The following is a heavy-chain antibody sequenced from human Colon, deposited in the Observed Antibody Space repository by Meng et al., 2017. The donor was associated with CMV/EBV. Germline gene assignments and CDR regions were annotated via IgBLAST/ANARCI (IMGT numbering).Heavy chain of an antibody. CDR3: ARGSRASGGDFDY. CDR2: IYYSGTT. J-gene: IGHJ4*02. CDR1: GASLRNNYY. Sequence: SETLSLTCSVSGASLRNNYYWSCIRQSPGKGLEWIGNIYYSGTTNYNPSLKSRVIILIDTSNKQFSLKLGSVTTADAAVYYCARGSRASGGDFDYWGRGTLVTVSS. D-gene: IGHD2-21*01. V-gene: IGHV4-59*01.